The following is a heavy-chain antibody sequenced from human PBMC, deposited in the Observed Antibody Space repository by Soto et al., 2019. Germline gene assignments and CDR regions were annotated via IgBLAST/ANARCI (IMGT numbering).Heavy chain of an antibody. Sequence: GGSLRLSCAASGFTFSSYAMSWVRQAPGKGLEWVSAISGSGGSTYYADSVKGRFTISRDNSKNTLYLQMNSLRAEDTAVYYCAKDLSNYYDSSGYVSQGDWGQGTLVTVSS. J-gene: IGHJ4*02. V-gene: IGHV3-23*01. CDR3: AKDLSNYYDSSGYVSQGD. D-gene: IGHD3-22*01. CDR2: ISGSGGST. CDR1: GFTFSSYA.